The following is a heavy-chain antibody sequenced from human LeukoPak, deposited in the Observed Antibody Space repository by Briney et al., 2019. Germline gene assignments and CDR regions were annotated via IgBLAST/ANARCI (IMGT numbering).Heavy chain of an antibody. Sequence: GGSLRLSCAASGFTVSSNYMSWVRQAPGKGLEWVSVIYSGGSTYYADSVKGRFTISRDNSKNTLYLQMNSLRAEDTAVYYCARDRYYYGSGSGYWGQGTLVTVSS. D-gene: IGHD3-10*01. J-gene: IGHJ4*02. V-gene: IGHV3-66*01. CDR1: GFTVSSNY. CDR2: IYSGGST. CDR3: ARDRYYYGSGSGY.